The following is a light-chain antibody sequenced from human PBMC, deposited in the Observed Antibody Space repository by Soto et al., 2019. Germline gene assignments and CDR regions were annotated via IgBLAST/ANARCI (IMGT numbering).Light chain of an antibody. Sequence: QSALTQPPSASGSPGQSVAISCTGTSSDVGGYKFVSWYQHHPGKAPKLMIYEVSKRPSGVPDRFSGSKSGNTASLTVSGLQAEDEADYYCCSYAGSNNGAIFGGGTQLTVL. V-gene: IGLV2-8*01. CDR2: EVS. CDR1: SSDVGGYKF. J-gene: IGLJ2*01. CDR3: CSYAGSNNGAI.